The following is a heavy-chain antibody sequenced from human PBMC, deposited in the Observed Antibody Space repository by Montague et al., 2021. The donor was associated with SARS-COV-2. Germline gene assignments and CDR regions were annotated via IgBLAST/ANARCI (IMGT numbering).Heavy chain of an antibody. CDR2: IYDSETI. CDR1: GGSISSSHW. CDR3: ARGTDSSGYYNDFDY. Sequence: SETLSLTCAVSGGSISSSHWLTWVRQPPGKGLEWIGDIYDSETINYNPSLKRRVTISVDRTKNQFSLKLSSVTAADTAVYYCARGTDSSGYYNDFDYWGQGTLVTVSS. J-gene: IGHJ4*02. D-gene: IGHD3-22*01. V-gene: IGHV4-4*02.